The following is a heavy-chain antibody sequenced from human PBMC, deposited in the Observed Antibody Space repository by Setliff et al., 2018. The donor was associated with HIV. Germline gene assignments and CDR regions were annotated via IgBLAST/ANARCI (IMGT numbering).Heavy chain of an antibody. CDR2: MNHSGST. V-gene: IGHV4-39*07. J-gene: IGHJ5*02. Sequence: SETLSLTCTVSGGSINSRSYSWSWIRQPPGKGLEWIGEMNHSGSTNYNPSLKSRVTISVDASKNQFSLKLSSVTAADTAVYYCARGQQIVNWFDPWGQGTLVTVSS. CDR3: ARGQQIVNWFDP. CDR1: GGSINSRSYS. D-gene: IGHD3-22*01.